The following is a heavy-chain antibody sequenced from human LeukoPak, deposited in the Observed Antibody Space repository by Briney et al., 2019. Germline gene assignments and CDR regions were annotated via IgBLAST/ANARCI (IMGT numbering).Heavy chain of an antibody. Sequence: GGSLRLSCAASGFTFSSYWMSWVRQAPGKGLEWVSGISGSGGITYYADSVKGRFTISRDNSKNTLYLQMNSLRAEDTAVYYCAKGAVAGLDWFDPWGQGTLVTVSS. J-gene: IGHJ5*02. V-gene: IGHV3-23*01. CDR3: AKGAVAGLDWFDP. D-gene: IGHD6-19*01. CDR1: GFTFSSYW. CDR2: ISGSGGIT.